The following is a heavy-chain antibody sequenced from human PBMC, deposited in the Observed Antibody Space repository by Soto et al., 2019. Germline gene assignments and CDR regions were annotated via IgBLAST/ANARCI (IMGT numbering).Heavy chain of an antibody. CDR2: IFRSETT. CDR3: AKNGFYSTDI. J-gene: IGHJ3*02. D-gene: IGHD2-15*01. V-gene: IGHV4-4*02. CDR1: GASVSSKNW. Sequence: QLQESGPGLVKPAGTLSLACAVSGASVSSKNWWSWVRQVPGQGLEWIGEIFRSETTNYNPSLKSRVTISVDKSKNQFSLTFTSVTVADTAVYYGAKNGFYSTDIWGQGTRVTVSS.